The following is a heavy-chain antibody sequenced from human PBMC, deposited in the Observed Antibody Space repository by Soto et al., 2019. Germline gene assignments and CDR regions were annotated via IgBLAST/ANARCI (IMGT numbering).Heavy chain of an antibody. J-gene: IGHJ4*02. V-gene: IGHV1-69*02. Sequence: QVQLVQSGAEVKKPGSSVKVSCKASGGTFSSYTISWVRQAPGQGLEWTGRIIPIPGITNYAQKFQSRVTITADKSTSTAYMELSSLRSEDTAVYYCARARDYGGNVDYWGQGTLVTVSS. CDR2: IIPIPGIT. CDR3: ARARDYGGNVDY. CDR1: GGTFSSYT. D-gene: IGHD4-17*01.